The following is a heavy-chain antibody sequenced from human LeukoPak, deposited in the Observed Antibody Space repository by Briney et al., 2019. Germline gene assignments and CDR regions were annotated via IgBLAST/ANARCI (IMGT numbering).Heavy chain of an antibody. V-gene: IGHV4-34*01. CDR1: GGSFSGYY. Sequence: SETLSLTCAVYGGSFSGYYWSWIRQPPGKGLEWIGEINHSGSTNYNPSLKSRVTISVDTSKNQFSLKLSSVTAADTAVYYCARKGGGYSYGFNWFDPWGQGTLVTVSS. D-gene: IGHD5-18*01. J-gene: IGHJ5*02. CDR3: ARKGGGYSYGFNWFDP. CDR2: INHSGST.